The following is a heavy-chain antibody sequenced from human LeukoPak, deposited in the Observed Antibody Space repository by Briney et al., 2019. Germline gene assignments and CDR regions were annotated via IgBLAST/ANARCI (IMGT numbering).Heavy chain of an antibody. J-gene: IGHJ4*02. CDR3: ARGGTYCSGGSCYSDY. D-gene: IGHD2-15*01. CDR2: ISAYNGNT. Sequence: ASVKVSCKASGYTFTSYYMHWVRQAPGQGLEWMGWISAYNGNTNYAQKLQGRVTMTTDTSTSTAYMELRSLRSDDTAVYYCARGGTYCSGGSCYSDYWGQGTLVTVSS. CDR1: GYTFTSYY. V-gene: IGHV1-18*04.